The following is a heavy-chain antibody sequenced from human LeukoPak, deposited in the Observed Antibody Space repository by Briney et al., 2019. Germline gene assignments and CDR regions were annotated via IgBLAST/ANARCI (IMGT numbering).Heavy chain of an antibody. V-gene: IGHV4-34*01. D-gene: IGHD3-22*01. J-gene: IGHJ4*02. CDR2: INHSGST. CDR3: ARGSPIGFDSGGYYWYY. Sequence: SETLSLTCAVYGGSFSGYYWSWIRQPPGKGLEWIGEINHSGSTNYNPSLKSRVTISVDTSKNQFSLKLSSVTAADTAVYYCARGSPIGFDSGGYYWYYWGQGTLVTVSS. CDR1: GGSFSGYY.